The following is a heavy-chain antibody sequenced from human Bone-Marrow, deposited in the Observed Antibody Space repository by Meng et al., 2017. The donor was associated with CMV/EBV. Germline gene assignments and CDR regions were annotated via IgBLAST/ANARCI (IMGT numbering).Heavy chain of an antibody. CDR1: GFTFSSYA. J-gene: IGHJ6*02. D-gene: IGHD1-26*01. CDR3: AKMSRLLGAIMGVTGYYYAMDV. V-gene: IGHV3-23*03. CDR2: IYGGGNRT. Sequence: GESLKISCAASGFTFSSYAMNWVRQAPGKGLEWVSVIYGGGNRTSYAGSVKGRFTISRDNSKNTLYLQMHSLRVEDTAVYYCAKMSRLLGAIMGVTGYYYAMDVWGQGTTVTVSS.